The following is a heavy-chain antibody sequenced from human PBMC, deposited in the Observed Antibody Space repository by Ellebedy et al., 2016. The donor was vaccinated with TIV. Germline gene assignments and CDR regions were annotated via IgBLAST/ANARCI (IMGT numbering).Heavy chain of an antibody. D-gene: IGHD5-24*01. CDR2: IIPIFGTA. Sequence: AASVKVSCKTSGGTFSSYAINWVRQAPGQGLEWMGGIIPIFGTAKYAQKFQGRVTIAADESTSTAYMELSSLRSEDTAVYYCATDRAPDGRNWYFDLWGRGTVVTVSS. J-gene: IGHJ2*01. CDR3: ATDRAPDGRNWYFDL. V-gene: IGHV1-69*13. CDR1: GGTFSSYA.